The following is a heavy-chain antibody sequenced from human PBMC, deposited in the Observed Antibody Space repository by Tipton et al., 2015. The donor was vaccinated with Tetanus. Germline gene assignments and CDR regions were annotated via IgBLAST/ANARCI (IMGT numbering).Heavy chain of an antibody. J-gene: IGHJ1*01. V-gene: IGHV1-2*02. Sequence: QMQLVQSGAEVKKPGASVKVSCKASGYTFTGYYMHWVRQAPGQGLEWMGWINPNSGGINYAQEFQGRVTMTRNTSISTAYMELSRLRSDDTAVYYCARDNYDSSGYRHWGQGTLVTVSS. CDR2: INPNSGGI. D-gene: IGHD3-22*01. CDR1: GYTFTGYY. CDR3: ARDNYDSSGYRH.